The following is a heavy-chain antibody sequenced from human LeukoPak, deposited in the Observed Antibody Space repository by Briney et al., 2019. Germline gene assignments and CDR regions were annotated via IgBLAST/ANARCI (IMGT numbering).Heavy chain of an antibody. Sequence: GGSLRLSCAASGFTFTNYALHWVRQAPGKGLEWVAVISYDGTNKYYADSVKGRFTISRDNSKNTLSLQMNSLRAEDTAVYYCARGPIHMITFGGVIGPFDYWGQGTLVTVSS. J-gene: IGHJ4*02. CDR2: ISYDGTNK. D-gene: IGHD3-16*02. CDR1: GFTFTNYA. V-gene: IGHV3-30-3*01. CDR3: ARGPIHMITFGGVIGPFDY.